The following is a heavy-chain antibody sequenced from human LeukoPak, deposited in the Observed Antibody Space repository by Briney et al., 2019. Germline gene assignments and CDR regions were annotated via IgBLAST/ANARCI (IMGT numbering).Heavy chain of an antibody. CDR1: GGSISTYY. Sequence: PSETLSLTCTVSGGSISTYYWSWIRQPAGKGLEWIGRIYPRGSTNYNPSLKSRVTMSVDTSKNQFSLKLTSVTAADTAVYYCARGRYCSADICAGGDAFDIWGQGTMVSVSS. D-gene: IGHD2-15*01. CDR2: IYPRGST. J-gene: IGHJ3*02. V-gene: IGHV4-4*07. CDR3: ARGRYCSADICAGGDAFDI.